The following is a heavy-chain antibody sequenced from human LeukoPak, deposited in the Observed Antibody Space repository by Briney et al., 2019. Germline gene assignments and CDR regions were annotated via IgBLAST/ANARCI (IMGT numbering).Heavy chain of an antibody. CDR1: GGSISSSSYY. V-gene: IGHV4-39*07. D-gene: IGHD6-19*01. J-gene: IGHJ4*02. Sequence: SETLSLTCTVSGGSISSSSYYWGWIRQPPGKGLEWIGSIYYSGSTYYNPSLKSRVTISVDTSKNQFSLKLSSVTAADTAVYYCARECGYSSGWYSLCYFDYWGQGTLVTVSS. CDR3: ARECGYSSGWYSLCYFDY. CDR2: IYYSGST.